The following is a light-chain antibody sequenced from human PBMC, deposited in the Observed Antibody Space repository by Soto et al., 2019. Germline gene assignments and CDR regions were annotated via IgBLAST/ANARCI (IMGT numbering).Light chain of an antibody. Sequence: EIVLTQSPATLSLSPGERATLSCRASQSVSSDLAWYQQKPGQAPRLLIYDASNRATGIPARFRGSGSGTDFTLTISSLEPEVFAVYHCQKRRNWPCTFRQGTRLEIK. CDR2: DAS. CDR1: QSVSSD. J-gene: IGKJ5*01. V-gene: IGKV3-11*01. CDR3: QKRRNWPCT.